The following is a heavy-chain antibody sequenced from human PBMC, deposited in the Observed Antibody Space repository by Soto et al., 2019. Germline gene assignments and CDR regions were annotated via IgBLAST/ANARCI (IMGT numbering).Heavy chain of an antibody. V-gene: IGHV3-30*03. J-gene: IGHJ4*02. Sequence: GGSLRLSCAASGFILSSYAMHWVRQAPGKGLEWATVISNDGNNKYYADSVKGRFTISRDNSKNTLYLQMNSLRAEDKAVYYCARAIIFVLQGFDYWGRGTLGTVSS. CDR2: ISNDGNNK. CDR3: ARAIIFVLQGFDY. CDR1: GFILSSYA. D-gene: IGHD2-8*02.